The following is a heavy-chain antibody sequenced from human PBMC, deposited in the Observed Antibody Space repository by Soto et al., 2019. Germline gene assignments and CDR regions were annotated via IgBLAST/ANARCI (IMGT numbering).Heavy chain of an antibody. Sequence: EVQVEESGGGLVQPGGSLRLSCAASGITFSNYWMEWVRQAPGKGLVWVSRIHSDGITTYYGDSVKGRFTISRDNAKSTVYLQMNSLGAEDTATYHCTLHKFDSSGYVSDHWGQGTLVTVSS. CDR2: IHSDGITT. V-gene: IGHV3-74*01. J-gene: IGHJ4*02. CDR3: TLHKFDSSGYVSDH. CDR1: GITFSNYW. D-gene: IGHD3-22*01.